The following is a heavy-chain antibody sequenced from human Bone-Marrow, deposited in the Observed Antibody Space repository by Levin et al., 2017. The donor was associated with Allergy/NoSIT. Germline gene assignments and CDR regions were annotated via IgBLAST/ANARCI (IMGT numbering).Heavy chain of an antibody. CDR2: ISWNGQNI. CDR3: AKDKIPTGFYSRFDF. J-gene: IGHJ4*02. V-gene: IGHV3-9*01. CDR1: GFTFDDYA. D-gene: IGHD3-9*01. Sequence: GGSLRLSCAASGFTFDDYAMHWVRQVPGKGLEWVSSISWNGQNIGYADSVKGRFTISRDNAKNPLYLQVKSLRPADTALYYCAKDKIPTGFYSRFDFWGQGTLLTVSS.